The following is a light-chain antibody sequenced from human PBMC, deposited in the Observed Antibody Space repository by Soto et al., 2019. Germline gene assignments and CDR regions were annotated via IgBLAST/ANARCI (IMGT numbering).Light chain of an antibody. CDR1: SSDVGGYNY. CDR2: EVT. V-gene: IGLV2-8*01. CDR3: SSYAGSNQAVV. Sequence: QSVLTQPPSASGSPGQSVTISCTGTSSDVGGYNYVSCYQQHPGKAPKLMIYEVTKRPSGVPVRFSGSKSGNTASLTVSGLQAEDEAVYYCSSYAGSNQAVVFGGGTKVTVL. J-gene: IGLJ2*01.